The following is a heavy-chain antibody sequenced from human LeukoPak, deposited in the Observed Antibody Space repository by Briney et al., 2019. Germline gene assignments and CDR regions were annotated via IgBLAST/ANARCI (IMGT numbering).Heavy chain of an antibody. CDR1: GYTFTGYY. Sequence: EASVKVSCKASGYTFTGYYMHWVRQAPGQGLEWMGWINPNSGGTNYAQKFQGRVTMTRDTSISTAYMELSSLRSEDTAVYYCARDRLWERDFDYWGQGTLVTVSS. CDR3: ARDRLWERDFDY. CDR2: INPNSGGT. V-gene: IGHV1-2*02. D-gene: IGHD1-26*01. J-gene: IGHJ4*02.